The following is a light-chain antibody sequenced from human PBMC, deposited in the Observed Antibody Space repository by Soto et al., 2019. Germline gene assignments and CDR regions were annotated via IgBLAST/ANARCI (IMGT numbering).Light chain of an antibody. J-gene: IGLJ2*01. V-gene: IGLV2-23*01. CDR3: CSYAGSTTVV. CDR1: SSDVGSYNL. CDR2: EGS. Sequence: QSALTQPASVSGSPGQSITISCTGTSSDVGSYNLVSWYQQHPGKAPKLMIYEGSKRPSGVSNRFSGSKSRNTASLTISGLQAADEADYYCCSYAGSTTVVFGGGTNLTVL.